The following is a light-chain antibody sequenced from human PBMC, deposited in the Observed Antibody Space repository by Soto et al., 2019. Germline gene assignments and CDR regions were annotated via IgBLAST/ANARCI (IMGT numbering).Light chain of an antibody. J-gene: IGLJ1*01. CDR3: CLYIGATTYV. V-gene: IGLV2-14*03. CDR2: NVY. CDR1: SSDVGAYNF. Sequence: QSALTQPASVSGSPGQSITISCTGTSSDVGAYNFVSWHQQHPGKAPKLMIYNVYDRPSGISYRFSGSKSGNTASLTISGLQADDEADYYCCLYIGATTYVFGTGTKLTVL.